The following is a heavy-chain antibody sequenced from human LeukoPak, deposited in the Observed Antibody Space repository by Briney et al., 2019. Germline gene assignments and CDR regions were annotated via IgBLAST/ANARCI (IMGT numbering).Heavy chain of an antibody. V-gene: IGHV4-59*01. Sequence: SETLSLTCTVSGRSISSYYWSWIRQPPGRGLEWIGYIHYSGSNNYNPSLKSRVTISVDTSKNQFSLKLSSVTAADTAVYYCARVASGSYYNGFDSWGQGTLVTVSS. CDR1: GRSISSYY. D-gene: IGHD1-26*01. J-gene: IGHJ5*01. CDR2: IHYSGSN. CDR3: ARVASGSYYNGFDS.